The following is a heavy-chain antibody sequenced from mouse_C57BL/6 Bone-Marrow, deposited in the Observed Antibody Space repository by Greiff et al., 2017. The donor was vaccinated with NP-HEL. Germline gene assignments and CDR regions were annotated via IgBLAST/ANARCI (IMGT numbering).Heavy chain of an antibody. J-gene: IGHJ1*03. D-gene: IGHD2-3*01. V-gene: IGHV1-50*01. CDR2: IDPSDSYT. CDR3: ARDGYYPYWYFDV. Sequence: VQLQQPGAELVKPGASVKLSCKASGYTFTSYWMQWVKQRPGQGLEWIGEIDPSDSYTNYNQKFKGKATLTVDTSSSTAYMQLSSLTSEDSAVYYCARDGYYPYWYFDVWGKGTTVTVSS. CDR1: GYTFTSYW.